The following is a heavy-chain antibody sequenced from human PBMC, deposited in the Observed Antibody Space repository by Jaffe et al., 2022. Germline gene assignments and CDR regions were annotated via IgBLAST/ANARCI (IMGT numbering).Heavy chain of an antibody. J-gene: IGHJ4*02. D-gene: IGHD3-9*01. CDR3: ARGRYFDWLARSIDPRLSYYFDY. CDR1: GFTFSSYW. CDR2: IKQDGSEK. Sequence: EVQLVESGGGLVQPGGSLRLSCAASGFTFSSYWMSWVRQAPGKGLEWVANIKQDGSEKYYVDSVKGRFTISRDNAKNSLYLQMNSLRAEDTAVYYCARGRYFDWLARSIDPRLSYYFDYWGQGTLVTVSS. V-gene: IGHV3-7*01.